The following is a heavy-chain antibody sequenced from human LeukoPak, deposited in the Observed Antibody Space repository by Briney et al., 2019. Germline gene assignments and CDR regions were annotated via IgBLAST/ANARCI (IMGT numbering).Heavy chain of an antibody. CDR1: GFTFDDYA. V-gene: IGHV3-9*01. Sequence: PGGSLRLSCAASGFTFDDYAMHWVRQAPGKGLEWVSGISWNSGSIDYADSVKGRFTISRDNAKNSLYLQMNSLRAEDTALYYCAKGLGFGIYYGMDVWGQGTTVTVSS. CDR2: ISWNSGSI. J-gene: IGHJ6*02. D-gene: IGHD3-16*01. CDR3: AKGLGFGIYYGMDV.